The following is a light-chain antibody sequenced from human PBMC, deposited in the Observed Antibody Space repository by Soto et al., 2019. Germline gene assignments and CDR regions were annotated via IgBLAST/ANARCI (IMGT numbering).Light chain of an antibody. CDR2: DVT. V-gene: IGLV2-14*01. CDR1: STDVGGYKH. Sequence: QSALTQPASVSGSPGQSITISCTGTSTDVGGYKHVSWYQQHPGKAPKFMIYDVTSRPSGISNRFSGSKSGNTAFLIISGLQAEDEADYYCLSYTSSDTYVFGTGTKVTVL. CDR3: LSYTSSDTYV. J-gene: IGLJ1*01.